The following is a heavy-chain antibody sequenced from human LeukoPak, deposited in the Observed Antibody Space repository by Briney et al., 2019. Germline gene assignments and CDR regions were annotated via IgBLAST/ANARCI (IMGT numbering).Heavy chain of an antibody. CDR2: ISPIFGTA. J-gene: IGHJ3*02. CDR1: GGTFSSYA. D-gene: IGHD6-6*01. V-gene: IGHV1-69*13. Sequence: PVKVSCKAPGGTFSSYAISWVRQAPGQGLEWMGGISPIFGTANYAQKFQGRVTITADESTSTAYMELSSLRSEDTAVYYCARGSVGSIAAPSDAFDIWGQGTMVTVSS. CDR3: ARGSVGSIAAPSDAFDI.